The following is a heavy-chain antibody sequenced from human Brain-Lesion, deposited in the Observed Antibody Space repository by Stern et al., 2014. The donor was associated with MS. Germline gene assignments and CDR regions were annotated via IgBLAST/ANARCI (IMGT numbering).Heavy chain of an antibody. CDR2: SDHSGST. J-gene: IGHJ4*02. D-gene: IGHD6-13*01. CDR3: ARFPASRPHVFDS. CDR1: GGSISSSNW. Sequence: QVQLVESGPGLVKPSGTLSLTCAVSGGSISSSNWWSWVRQSPGKGLEWIGESDHSGSTIYNPSLKSRVTVSVDKSKNRVSLNLSSVPAADTAVYFCARFPASRPHVFDSWGQGTLVTVSS. V-gene: IGHV4-4*02.